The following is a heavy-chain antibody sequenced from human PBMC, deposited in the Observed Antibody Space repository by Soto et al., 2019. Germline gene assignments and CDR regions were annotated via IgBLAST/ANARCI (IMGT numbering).Heavy chain of an antibody. D-gene: IGHD6-19*01. CDR1: GGSISSNRHY. CDR3: AKLGSGWYYGVYYFDY. Sequence: PSETLSLTCSVSGGSISSNRHYWGWIRPPPGKGLEWIGSIFYSGVTYYNPSLESRVTISVDTSKNQFSLKLSSVTAADTAVYYCAKLGSGWYYGVYYFDYWGQGTVVTVS. CDR2: IFYSGVT. J-gene: IGHJ4*02. V-gene: IGHV4-39*01.